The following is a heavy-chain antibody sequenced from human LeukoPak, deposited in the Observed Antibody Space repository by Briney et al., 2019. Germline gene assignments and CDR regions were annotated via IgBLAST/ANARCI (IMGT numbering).Heavy chain of an antibody. V-gene: IGHV4-59*01. CDR1: GGSISSCY. D-gene: IGHD3-9*01. Sequence: SETLSLTCTVSGGSISSCYWSWIRQPPGKGLEWIGYIYYSGSTNYNPSLKSRVTISVDTSKNQFSLKLSSVTAADTAVYYCARADILTGYYQLDYWGQGTLVTVSS. CDR2: IYYSGST. J-gene: IGHJ4*02. CDR3: ARADILTGYYQLDY.